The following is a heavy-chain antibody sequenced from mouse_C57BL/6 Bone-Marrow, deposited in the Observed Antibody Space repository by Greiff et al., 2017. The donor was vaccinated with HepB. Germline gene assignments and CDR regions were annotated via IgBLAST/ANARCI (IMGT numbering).Heavy chain of an antibody. D-gene: IGHD2-5*01. J-gene: IGHJ4*01. CDR2: IYPRDGST. Sequence: QVQLQQSGPELVKPGASVKLSCKASGYTFTSYDINWVKQRPGQGLEWIGWIYPRDGSTKYNEKFKGKAILTVDTSSSTTYMELHSLTSEDSAVYFCAIESNGYAMDYWGQGTSVTVSS. CDR3: AIESNGYAMDY. V-gene: IGHV1-85*01. CDR1: GYTFTSYD.